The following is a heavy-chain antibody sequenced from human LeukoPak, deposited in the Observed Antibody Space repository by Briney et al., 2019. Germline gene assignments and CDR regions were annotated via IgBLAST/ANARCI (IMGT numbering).Heavy chain of an antibody. CDR1: GGSISSGGYY. CDR3: ARVIRNLNGSGSPRPYYFDY. CDR2: IYYSGST. Sequence: SSETLSLTCTVSGGSISSGGYYWRWIRQHPGKGLEWIGYIYYSGSTYYNPSLESRVTISVDTSKNQFSLKLSSVTAADTAVYYCARVIRNLNGSGSPRPYYFDYWGQGTLVTVSS. V-gene: IGHV4-31*03. J-gene: IGHJ4*02. D-gene: IGHD3-10*01.